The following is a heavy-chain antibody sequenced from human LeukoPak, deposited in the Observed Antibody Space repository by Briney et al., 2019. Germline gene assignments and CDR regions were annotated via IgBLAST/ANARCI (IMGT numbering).Heavy chain of an antibody. CDR3: AKVPQYSGFEYFDY. V-gene: IGHV3-23*01. J-gene: IGHJ4*02. Sequence: PGGSLRLSCAASGFIFSSYAMSWVRQAPGKGLEWVSDISGSGGSTYYADSVKGRFTISRDNSKNTLYLQMNSLRAEDTAVYYCAKVPQYSGFEYFDYWGQGTLVTVSS. CDR2: ISGSGGST. CDR1: GFIFSSYA. D-gene: IGHD5-12*01.